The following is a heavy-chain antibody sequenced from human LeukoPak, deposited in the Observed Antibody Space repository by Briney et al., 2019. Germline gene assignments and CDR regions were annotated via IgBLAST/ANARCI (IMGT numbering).Heavy chain of an antibody. V-gene: IGHV3-15*01. D-gene: IGHD3-22*01. CDR1: GFTFSYAW. CDR3: TTHYYYDSSGYYHFDY. Sequence: GGSLGLSCAASGFTFSYAWMSWVRQAPGEGLECVGRIKSKTDGGTTDYAAPVKGRFTISRDDSKNTLYLQMNSLETEDTAVYYCTTHYYYDSSGYYHFDYWGQGTLVTVSS. CDR2: IKSKTDGGTT. J-gene: IGHJ4*02.